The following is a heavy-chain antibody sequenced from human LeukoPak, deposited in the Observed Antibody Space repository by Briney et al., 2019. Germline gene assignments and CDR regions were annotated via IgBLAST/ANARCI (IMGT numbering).Heavy chain of an antibody. J-gene: IGHJ4*02. CDR2: LGTAGDT. V-gene: IGHV3-13*01. CDR3: ARQNTPHGNFDY. CDR1: GFTLTNYA. Sequence: GGSLRLSCAASGFTLTNYAMHWVRHRAGEGLEWVSALGTAGDTFYPGSVKGRSTISRDNAKKSLFLQMNSLRAEDTAIYYCARQNTPHGNFDYWGQGTLVTVSS. D-gene: IGHD5-24*01.